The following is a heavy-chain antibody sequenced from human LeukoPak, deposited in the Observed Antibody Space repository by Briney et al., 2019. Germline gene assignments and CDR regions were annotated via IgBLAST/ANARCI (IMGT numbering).Heavy chain of an antibody. Sequence: ASVKVSCKASGCTFSSYAISWVRQAPGQGLEWVGRINTILGITNYAQKVQGRVTMTANNSTSTAYMELSSLSSEDTAVYYCARAIVAAYYGMDVWGQGTTVTVSS. CDR2: INTILGIT. V-gene: IGHV1-69*04. J-gene: IGHJ6*02. CDR1: GCTFSSYA. D-gene: IGHD5-12*01. CDR3: ARAIVAAYYGMDV.